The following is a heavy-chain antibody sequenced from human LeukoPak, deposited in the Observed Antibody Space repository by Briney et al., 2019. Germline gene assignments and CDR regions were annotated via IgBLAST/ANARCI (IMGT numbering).Heavy chain of an antibody. D-gene: IGHD5-24*01. CDR2: ISSSSSYI. V-gene: IGHV3-21*01. CDR1: GFTFSSYS. J-gene: IGHJ4*02. Sequence: PGGSLRLSCAASGFTFSSYSMNWVRQAPGKGLEWVSSISSSSSYIYYADSVKGRFTISRDNAKNSLYLQMNSLRAEDTAVYYCARMATTYDPPFDYWGQGTLVTVSS. CDR3: ARMATTYDPPFDY.